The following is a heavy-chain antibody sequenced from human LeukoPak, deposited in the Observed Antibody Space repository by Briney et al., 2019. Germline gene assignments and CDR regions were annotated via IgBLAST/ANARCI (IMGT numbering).Heavy chain of an antibody. CDR1: GNTFSIYN. V-gene: IGHV1-46*01. D-gene: IGHD3-9*01. Sequence: ASVKVSCKASGNTFSIYNMHWVRQAPGQGLEWMGIINPSGGTSYAQKLQGRITMTRDTSTSTVYMELSSLRSEDTAVYYCATVLLRYFDWLGREAWGQGTLVTVSS. CDR2: INPSGGT. CDR3: ATVLLRYFDWLGREA. J-gene: IGHJ5*02.